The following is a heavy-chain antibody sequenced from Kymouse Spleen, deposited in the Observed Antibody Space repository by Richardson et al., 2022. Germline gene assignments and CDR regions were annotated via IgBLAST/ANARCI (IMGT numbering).Heavy chain of an antibody. V-gene: IGHV3-11*01. CDR1: GFTFSDYY. Sequence: QVQLVESGGGLVKPGGSLRLSCAASGFTFSDYYMSWIRQAPGKGLEWVSYISSSGSTIYYADSVKGRFTISRDNAKNSLYLQMNSLRAEDTAVYYCARDRCSSTSCYPYYYYYGMDVWGQGTTVTVSS. J-gene: IGHJ6*02. CDR2: ISSSGSTI. CDR3: ARDRCSSTSCYPYYYYYGMDV. D-gene: IGHD2-2*02.